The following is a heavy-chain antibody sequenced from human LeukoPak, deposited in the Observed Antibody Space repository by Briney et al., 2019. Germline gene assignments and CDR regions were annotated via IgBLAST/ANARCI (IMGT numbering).Heavy chain of an antibody. CDR1: GYGFTTYW. J-gene: IGHJ3*02. Sequence: GESLKISCKGSGYGFTTYWIGWVRQMPGKRLEGMGIIYPGDSDTRYSPSFQGQVTISADKSISTAYLQWSSLKASDTAMYYCARQVAEGGSGSYYLDAFDIWGQGTMVTVSS. CDR2: IYPGDSDT. V-gene: IGHV5-51*01. CDR3: ARQVAEGGSGSYYLDAFDI. D-gene: IGHD3-10*01.